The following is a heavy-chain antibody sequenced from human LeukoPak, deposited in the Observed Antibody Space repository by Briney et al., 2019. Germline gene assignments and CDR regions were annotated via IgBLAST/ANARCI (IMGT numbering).Heavy chain of an antibody. CDR1: GFTFSSYS. CDR3: AELGITMIGGV. V-gene: IGHV3-48*04. J-gene: IGHJ6*04. Sequence: GGSLRLSCAAAGFTFSSYSMNWVRQAPGKGLEGVSYISSSGSTIYYADSVKGRFTISRDNAKNSLYLQMNSLRAEDTAVYYCAELGITMIGGVWGKGTTVTISS. D-gene: IGHD3-10*02. CDR2: ISSSGSTI.